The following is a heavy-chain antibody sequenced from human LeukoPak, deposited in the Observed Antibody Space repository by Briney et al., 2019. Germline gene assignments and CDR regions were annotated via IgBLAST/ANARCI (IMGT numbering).Heavy chain of an antibody. Sequence: SETLSLTCNVSGDSIIGSDHYWGWMRQPPGKGLEWIANIWYSGSAYYNPSLQSRVTITVDTSKNQFSLNVKSVTAGDSAVYYCLRHGGGIILPWGQETRVAVSS. J-gene: IGHJ5*02. D-gene: IGHD3-16*01. CDR2: IWYSGSA. CDR1: GDSIIGSDHY. CDR3: LRHGGGIILP. V-gene: IGHV4-39*01.